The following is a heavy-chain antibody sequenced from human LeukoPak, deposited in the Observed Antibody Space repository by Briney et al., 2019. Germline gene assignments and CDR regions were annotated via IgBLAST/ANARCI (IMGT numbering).Heavy chain of an antibody. V-gene: IGHV4-34*01. CDR2: INHSGST. Sequence: SETLSLTCAVYGGSFSGYYWSWICQPPGKGLEWIGEINHSGSTNYNPSLKSRVTISVDTSKNQFSLKLSSVTAADTAVYYCARGVLYYDSSGYDAFDIWGQGTMVTVSS. CDR3: ARGVLYYDSSGYDAFDI. D-gene: IGHD3-22*01. CDR1: GGSFSGYY. J-gene: IGHJ3*02.